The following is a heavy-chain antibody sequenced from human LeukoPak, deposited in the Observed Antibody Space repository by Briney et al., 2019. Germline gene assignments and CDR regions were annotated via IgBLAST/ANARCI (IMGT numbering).Heavy chain of an antibody. CDR1: GFTFSDYY. CDR3: TKGSSGSGTPEFDY. J-gene: IGHJ4*02. V-gene: IGHV3-11*01. Sequence: PGGSLRLSCAASGFTFSDYYMSWIRQAPGKGLEWVSYISSSGSTIYYADSVKGRFTISRDNAKNSLYLQMNSLRPEDTALYYCTKGSSGSGTPEFDYWGQGTLLTVSS. D-gene: IGHD3-10*01. CDR2: ISSSGSTI.